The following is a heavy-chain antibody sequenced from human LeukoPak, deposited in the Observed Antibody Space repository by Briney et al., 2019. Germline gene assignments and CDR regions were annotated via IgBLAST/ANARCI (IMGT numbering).Heavy chain of an antibody. J-gene: IGHJ4*02. Sequence: PGGSLRLSCAASGFTVTTNYMSWVRQAPGKGLEWVSVIYGGGNTYYADSVKGRFTISRDNSENTLYLQMNSLRAEDTAVYYCAKVDRGSYRRGYFDYWGQGTLVTVSS. CDR1: GFTVTTNY. D-gene: IGHD1-26*01. V-gene: IGHV3-53*01. CDR3: AKVDRGSYRRGYFDY. CDR2: IYGGGNT.